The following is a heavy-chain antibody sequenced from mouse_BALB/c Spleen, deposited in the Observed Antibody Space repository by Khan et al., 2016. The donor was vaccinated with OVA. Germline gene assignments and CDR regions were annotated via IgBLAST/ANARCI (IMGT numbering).Heavy chain of an antibody. Sequence: QIQLVQSGAELAKPGASVKMSCKASGYTFTSYWMHWVKQRPGQGLEWIGYINPSTGYTEYNQKFKDKATLTADKSSSTAYMQLSSLTSEDSAVYYCARYYDCDWGQRTLVTVSA. CDR1: GYTFTSYW. CDR3: ARYYDCD. V-gene: IGHV1-7*01. CDR2: INPSTGYT. D-gene: IGHD2-4*01. J-gene: IGHJ3*01.